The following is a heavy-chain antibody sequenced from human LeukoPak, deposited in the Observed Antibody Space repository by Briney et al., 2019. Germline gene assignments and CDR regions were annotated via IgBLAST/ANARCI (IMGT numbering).Heavy chain of an antibody. CDR3: ARDPWELLDYYYGMDV. D-gene: IGHD3-10*01. CDR1: GFTFSSYG. V-gene: IGHV3-33*01. CDR2: IWYDGSNK. Sequence: PGGSLRLSCAASGFTFSSYGMHWVRQAPGKGLEWVAVIWYDGSNKYYADFVKGRFTISRDNSKNTLYLQMNSLRAEDTAVYYCARDPWELLDYYYGMDVWGQGTTVTVSS. J-gene: IGHJ6*02.